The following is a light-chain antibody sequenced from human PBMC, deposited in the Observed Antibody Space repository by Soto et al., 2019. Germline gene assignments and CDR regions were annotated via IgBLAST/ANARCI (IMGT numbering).Light chain of an antibody. Sequence: QSALTQPASVSGSPGQSITISCTGTSSDVGGYNYVCWYQQHPGKAPKLIIHDVSNRPSGVSHRFSGSKSGNTASLSISGLQAEDEAHYYCSSYTSSSTVVFGGGTKLTVL. CDR3: SSYTSSSTVV. V-gene: IGLV2-14*01. J-gene: IGLJ2*01. CDR1: SSDVGGYNY. CDR2: DVS.